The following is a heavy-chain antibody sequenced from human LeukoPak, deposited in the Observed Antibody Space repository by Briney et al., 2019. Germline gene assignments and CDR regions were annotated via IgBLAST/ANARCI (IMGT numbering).Heavy chain of an antibody. CDR2: INWNGGST. V-gene: IGHV3-20*01. Sequence: GGSLRLSCAASGFTFDDYGMSWVRQAPGKGLEWVSGINWNGGSTGYADSVKGRFTISRDNAKNSLYLQMNSLRAEDTALYHCARDYYGSGSYPGPASYWGQGTLVTVSS. J-gene: IGHJ4*02. D-gene: IGHD3-10*01. CDR1: GFTFDDYG. CDR3: ARDYYGSGSYPGPASY.